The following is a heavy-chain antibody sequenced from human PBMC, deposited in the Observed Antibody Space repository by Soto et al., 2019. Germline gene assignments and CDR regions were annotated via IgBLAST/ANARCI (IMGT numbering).Heavy chain of an antibody. CDR3: ARVAYGNGWIFDY. Sequence: ESGGGLVQPGGSLRLSCAASGFSFSSYWMSWVRQASGKGLEWVANIKQDGSEKYYVDSVKGRFTLSRDNAKNSLQLQMSSLRDEDTAIYFCARVAYGNGWIFDYWGQGTLVTVSS. CDR1: GFSFSSYW. D-gene: IGHD6-19*01. CDR2: IKQDGSEK. J-gene: IGHJ4*01. V-gene: IGHV3-7*01.